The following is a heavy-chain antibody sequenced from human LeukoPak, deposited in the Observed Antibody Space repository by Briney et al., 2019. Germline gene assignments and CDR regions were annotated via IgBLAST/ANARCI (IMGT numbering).Heavy chain of an antibody. CDR2: MYYSGPT. Sequence: ASETLSLTCAVSGGSISSGGYSWSWIRRPPGKGLEWIAYMYYSGPTYYNPSLKSRVSISVDTSKNQFSLKLSSVTAADTAVYYCARVLAADGNNWFDPWGQGMLVTVSS. CDR1: GGSISSGGYS. CDR3: ARVLAADGNNWFDP. V-gene: IGHV4-30-4*07. D-gene: IGHD6-13*01. J-gene: IGHJ5*02.